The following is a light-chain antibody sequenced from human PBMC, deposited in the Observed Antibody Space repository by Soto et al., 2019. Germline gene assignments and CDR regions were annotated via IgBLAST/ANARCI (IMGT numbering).Light chain of an antibody. J-gene: IGLJ1*01. CDR2: EVT. V-gene: IGLV2-14*01. Sequence: QSALTQPPSASGSPGQSVTITCSGTSSDIGSYDYVSWYQQHPGKAPNLIIYEVTDRPSGVSNRFSGSKSGNTASLTISGLQAEDEADYYCSSFTSTSTRLFGSGTKLTVL. CDR1: SSDIGSYDY. CDR3: SSFTSTSTRL.